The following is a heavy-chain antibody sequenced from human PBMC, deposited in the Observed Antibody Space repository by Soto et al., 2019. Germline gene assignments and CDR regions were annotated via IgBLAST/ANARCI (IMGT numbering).Heavy chain of an antibody. Sequence: PGGSLRLSCAASGFTFSSYSMNWVRHAPWKGLEWVSSISSSSSYIYYADSVKGRFTISRDNAKNSLYLQMNSLRAEDTAVYYCARDNGYCSGGSCYPSAFAIWGQGTMVTVSS. CDR3: ARDNGYCSGGSCYPSAFAI. CDR2: ISSSSSYI. J-gene: IGHJ3*02. D-gene: IGHD2-15*01. CDR1: GFTFSSYS. V-gene: IGHV3-21*01.